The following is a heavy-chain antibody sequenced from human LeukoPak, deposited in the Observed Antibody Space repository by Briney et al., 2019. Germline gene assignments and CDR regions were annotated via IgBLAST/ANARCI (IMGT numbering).Heavy chain of an antibody. CDR3: AREGMATITRDAFDI. V-gene: IGHV1-18*01. J-gene: IGHJ3*02. D-gene: IGHD5-24*01. Sequence: ASVKVSCKASGYTFTSYGISWVRQAPGQGLEWMGWISAYNGNTNYAQKFQGRVTMTTDTSTSTAYMELRSLRSDDTAVYYWAREGMATITRDAFDIWGQGTMVTVSS. CDR1: GYTFTSYG. CDR2: ISAYNGNT.